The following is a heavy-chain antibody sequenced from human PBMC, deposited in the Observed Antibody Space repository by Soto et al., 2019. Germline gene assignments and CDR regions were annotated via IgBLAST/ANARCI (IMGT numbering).Heavy chain of an antibody. CDR1: GFIFSSYW. CDR3: ARDFTDDAFDI. Sequence: GGSLRLSCVASGFIFSSYWMSWVRQAPGKGLEWVAKIKQDGSEKYYVNSVKGRFTISRDNAKNSLYLQMNSLRAEDTAVYYCARDFTDDAFDIWGQGTMVTVSS. CDR2: IKQDGSEK. J-gene: IGHJ3*02. V-gene: IGHV3-7*03.